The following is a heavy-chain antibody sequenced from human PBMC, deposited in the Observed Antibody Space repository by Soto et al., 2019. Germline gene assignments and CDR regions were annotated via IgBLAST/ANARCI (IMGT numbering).Heavy chain of an antibody. CDR2: IYYSGST. CDR1: GGSISSYY. D-gene: IGHD3-22*01. J-gene: IGHJ6*02. Sequence: SETLSLTCTVSGGSISSYYWSWIRQPPGKGLEWIGYIYYSGSTNYNPSLKSRVTISVDTSKNQFSLKLSSVTAADTAVYYCARDCRHGLFCLYGMDVWGQGTTVTV. CDR3: ARDCRHGLFCLYGMDV. V-gene: IGHV4-59*01.